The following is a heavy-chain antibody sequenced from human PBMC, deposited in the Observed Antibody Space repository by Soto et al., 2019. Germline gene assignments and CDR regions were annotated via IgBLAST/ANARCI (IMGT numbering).Heavy chain of an antibody. CDR2: IYYSGST. V-gene: IGHV4-30-4*01. J-gene: IGHJ6*02. Sequence: PSETLSLTCSVSGASINSGDSHWSWIRQPPGKGLEWIGYIYYSGSTYYNPSLKSRVSISVDTSKNHFSLRLSSVTAADTAVFYCVRSYDFWSGYFPSRYHDGLDVWGPGIAVTVSS. CDR1: GASINSGDSH. CDR3: VRSYDFWSGYFPSRYHDGLDV. D-gene: IGHD3-3*01.